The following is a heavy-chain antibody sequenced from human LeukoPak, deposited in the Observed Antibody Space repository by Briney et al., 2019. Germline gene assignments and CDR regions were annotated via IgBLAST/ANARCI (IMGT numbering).Heavy chain of an antibody. J-gene: IGHJ4*02. D-gene: IGHD5-18*01. Sequence: PGGSLRLSCVVSGFTFSNYNMNWVRQAPGKGLEWVSSIGRSDTYIHYADSVTGRFTISRDNAKNSLYLQMSSLRAEDTAVYFCARRASTERGHSYGLDYWGQGALVTVSS. V-gene: IGHV3-21*01. CDR1: GFTFSNYN. CDR3: ARRASTERGHSYGLDY. CDR2: IGRSDTYI.